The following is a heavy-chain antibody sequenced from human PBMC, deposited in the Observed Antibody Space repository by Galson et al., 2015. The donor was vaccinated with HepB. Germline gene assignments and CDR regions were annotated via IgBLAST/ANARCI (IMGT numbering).Heavy chain of an antibody. CDR1: GFTVSSHF. D-gene: IGHD6-19*01. CDR2: IFSDGST. CDR3: AREWVQSLANDAFDI. V-gene: IGHV3-66*01. J-gene: IGHJ3*02. Sequence: LRLSCAASGFTVSSHFMTWVRQAPGKGLEWVSIIFSDGSTYYADSVKGRFTISRDDSKNTLYLQMNNLRAEDTAIYYCAREWVQSLANDAFDIWGQGTMVTVSS.